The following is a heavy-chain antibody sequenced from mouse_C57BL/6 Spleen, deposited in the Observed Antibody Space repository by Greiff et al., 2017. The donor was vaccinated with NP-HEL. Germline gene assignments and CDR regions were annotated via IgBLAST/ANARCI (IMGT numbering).Heavy chain of an antibody. J-gene: IGHJ4*01. Sequence: EVHLVESGPGLVKPSQSLSLTCSVTGYSITSGYYWNWIRQFPGNKLEWMGYISYDGSNNYNPSLKNRISITRDTSKNQFFLKLNSVTTEDTATYYCARGGDYDPYAMDYWGQGTSVTVSS. CDR2: ISYDGSN. CDR3: ARGGDYDPYAMDY. D-gene: IGHD2-4*01. CDR1: GYSITSGYY. V-gene: IGHV3-6*01.